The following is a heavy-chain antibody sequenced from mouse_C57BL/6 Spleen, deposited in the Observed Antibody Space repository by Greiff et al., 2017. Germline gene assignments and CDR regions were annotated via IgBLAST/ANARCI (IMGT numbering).Heavy chain of an antibody. D-gene: IGHD2-5*01. J-gene: IGHJ2*01. V-gene: IGHV1-52*01. CDR1: GYTFTSYW. CDR3: ARIAYYSNYFDY. CDR2: IDPSDSET. Sequence: QVQLQQSGAELVRPGSSVKLSCKASGYTFTSYWMHWVKQRPIQGLEWIGNIDPSDSETHYNQKFKDKATLTVDKSSSTAYMQLSSLTSEDSAVYYCARIAYYSNYFDYWGQGTTLTVSS.